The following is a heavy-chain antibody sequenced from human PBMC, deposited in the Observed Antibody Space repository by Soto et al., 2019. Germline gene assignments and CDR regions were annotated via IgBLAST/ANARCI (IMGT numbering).Heavy chain of an antibody. CDR2: ISYDGSNK. V-gene: IGHV3-30-3*01. CDR3: ARDPEDHSSYYYYGMDV. J-gene: IGHJ6*02. D-gene: IGHD6-6*01. Sequence: GGSLRLSCAAAGFTFSSYAMHWVRQAPGKGLEWVAVISYDGSNKYYADSVKGRFTISRDNSKNTLYLQMNSLRAEDTAVYYCARDPEDHSSYYYYGMDVWGQGTTVTVSS. CDR1: GFTFSSYA.